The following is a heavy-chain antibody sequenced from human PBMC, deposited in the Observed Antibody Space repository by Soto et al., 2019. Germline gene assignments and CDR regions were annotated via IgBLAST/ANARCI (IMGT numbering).Heavy chain of an antibody. CDR2: IIPIFGTA. V-gene: IGHV1-69*13. CDR3: ARDDGIAAAARDYYYYGMDV. CDR1: GGTFSSYA. Sequence: ASVKVSCKASGGTFSSYAISWVRQAPGQGLEWMGGIIPIFGTANYAQKFQGRVTITADESTSTAYMELSSLRSEDTAVYYCARDDGIAAAARDYYYYGMDVWGQGTTVTVSS. D-gene: IGHD6-13*01. J-gene: IGHJ6*02.